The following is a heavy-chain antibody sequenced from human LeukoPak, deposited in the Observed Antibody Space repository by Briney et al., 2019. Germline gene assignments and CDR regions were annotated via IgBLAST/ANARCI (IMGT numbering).Heavy chain of an antibody. V-gene: IGHV1-69*05. Sequence: SVKVSCKASGGTFSSYAISWVRQAPGQGLEWMGGIIPTFGTANYAQKFQGRVTITTDESTSTAYMELSSLRSEDTAVYYCARTGGWDVNWFDPWGQGTLVTVSS. D-gene: IGHD5-12*01. CDR1: GGTFSSYA. J-gene: IGHJ5*02. CDR2: IIPTFGTA. CDR3: ARTGGWDVNWFDP.